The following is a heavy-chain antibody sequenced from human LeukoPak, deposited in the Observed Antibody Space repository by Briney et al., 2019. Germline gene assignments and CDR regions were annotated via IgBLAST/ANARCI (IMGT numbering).Heavy chain of an antibody. CDR1: GGSISSYY. CDR3: ARESASGSLFAFDI. D-gene: IGHD3-10*01. Sequence: SETLSLTCTVSGGSISSYYWSWIRQPPGKGLEWIGYIYYSGSTNYNPSLKSRVTISVDTSKNQFSLKLSSVTPVDTAVYYCARESASGSLFAFDIWGQGTMVTVSS. V-gene: IGHV4-59*01. CDR2: IYYSGST. J-gene: IGHJ3*02.